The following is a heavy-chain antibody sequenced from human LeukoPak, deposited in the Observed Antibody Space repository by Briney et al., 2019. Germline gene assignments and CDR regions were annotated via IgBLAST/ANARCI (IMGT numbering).Heavy chain of an antibody. D-gene: IGHD2/OR15-2a*01. J-gene: IGHJ5*02. V-gene: IGHV1-18*01. CDR3: ARDPSNSIGRMTWFDP. CDR1: GYTFSSHG. CDR2: ISCYDGET. Sequence: GASVKVSCKASGYTFSSHGISWVRQAPGQGLEWMGWISCYDGETKYAQKFQGRVTMTTDTSTSTAYMELRSLRSDDTAVYYCARDPSNSIGRMTWFDPWGQGTLVTVSS.